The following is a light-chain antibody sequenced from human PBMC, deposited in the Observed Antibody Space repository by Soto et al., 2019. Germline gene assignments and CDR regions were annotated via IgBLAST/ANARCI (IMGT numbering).Light chain of an antibody. V-gene: IGKV1-5*01. Sequence: DLQMTQSPSSLSASVGARVTITCRASQSISSWLAWYQQKPGKAPKLLIYDASSLESGVPSRFSGSGSGTEFTLTISSLQPDDFATYYCQQYDNYSGTFGQGTKVDIK. CDR2: DAS. CDR3: QQYDNYSGT. J-gene: IGKJ1*01. CDR1: QSISSW.